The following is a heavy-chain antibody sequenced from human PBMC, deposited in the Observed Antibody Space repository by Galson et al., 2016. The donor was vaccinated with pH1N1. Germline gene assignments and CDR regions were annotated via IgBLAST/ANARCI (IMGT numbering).Heavy chain of an antibody. J-gene: IGHJ4*02. CDR1: ASSFTSYW. CDR3: ATGPSPDY. CDR2: INPRDSYT. V-gene: IGHV5-10-1*01. Sequence: QSGAEVKEPGESLTISCKGSASSFTSYWIRWVRQMPGKGLEWMGRINPRDSYTDYSPSFQGHVTISTDESISTAYLKWSTLKASDTAIYYCATGPSPDYWGQGTLVIDSS.